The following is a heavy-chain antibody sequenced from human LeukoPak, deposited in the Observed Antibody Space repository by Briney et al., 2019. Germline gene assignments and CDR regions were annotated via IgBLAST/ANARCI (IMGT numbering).Heavy chain of an antibody. CDR2: IYHSEST. CDR1: GGSISSYY. CDR3: ARDWRGSGSYYSFDY. J-gene: IGHJ4*02. D-gene: IGHD3-10*01. V-gene: IGHV4-59*01. Sequence: TSETLSLTCTVSGGSISSYYWSWIRQPPGKGLEWIGSIYHSESTNYNPSLKSRVTISLDTSKKQFSLNLSSVTAADSAVYYCARDWRGSGSYYSFDYWGQGILVTVSS.